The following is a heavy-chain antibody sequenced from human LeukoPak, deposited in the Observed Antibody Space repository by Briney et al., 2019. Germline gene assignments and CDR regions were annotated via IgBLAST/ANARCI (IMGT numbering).Heavy chain of an antibody. J-gene: IGHJ6*02. CDR2: INHSGST. CDR3: AVAGPYYYYGMDV. D-gene: IGHD6-19*01. CDR1: GGSFSGYY. Sequence: SETLSLTCAVYGGSFSGYYWIWIRQPPGKGLEWIGEINHSGSTNYNPSLKSRVTISVDTSKNQFSLKLSSVTAADTAVYYCAVAGPYYYYGMDVWGQGTTVTVSS. V-gene: IGHV4-34*01.